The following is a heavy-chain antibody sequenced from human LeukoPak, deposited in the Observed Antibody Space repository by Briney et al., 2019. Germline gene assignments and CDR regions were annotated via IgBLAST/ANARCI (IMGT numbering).Heavy chain of an antibody. CDR3: ARAHSSGWYREVDFDY. Sequence: SETLSLTCTVSGGSISSYYWSWIRQPAGKGLEWIGRIYTSGSTNYNPSLKSRVTMSVDTSKNQFSLKLSSVTAADTAVYYCARAHSSGWYREVDFDYWGQGTLVTVSS. CDR2: IYTSGST. CDR1: GGSISSYY. V-gene: IGHV4-4*07. D-gene: IGHD6-19*01. J-gene: IGHJ4*02.